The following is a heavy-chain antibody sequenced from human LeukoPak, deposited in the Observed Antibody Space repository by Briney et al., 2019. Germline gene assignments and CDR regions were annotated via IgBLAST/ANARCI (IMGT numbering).Heavy chain of an antibody. CDR2: IYYSGST. J-gene: IGHJ5*02. Sequence: SETLSLTCTVSGGSISSYYWSWIRQPPGKGLEWIGYIYYSGSTNYNPSLKSRVTISVDTSKNQFSLQLSSVTAADTAVYYCARLTVTTSFNWFDPWGQGTLVTVSS. CDR3: ARLTVTTSFNWFDP. CDR1: GGSISSYY. V-gene: IGHV4-59*08. D-gene: IGHD4-17*01.